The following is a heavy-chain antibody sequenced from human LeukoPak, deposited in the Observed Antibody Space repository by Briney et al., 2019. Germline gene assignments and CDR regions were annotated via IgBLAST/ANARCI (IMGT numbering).Heavy chain of an antibody. J-gene: IGHJ6*03. CDR3: ARDLRYCSGGSCANYYYYMDV. D-gene: IGHD2-15*01. CDR2: INTNTGNP. CDR1: GYTFTSYA. Sequence: ASVKVSCKASGYTFTSYAMNWVRQAPGQGLEWMGWINTNTGNPTYAQGFTGRFVFSLDTSVSTAYLQISSLKAEDTAVYYCARDLRYCSGGSCANYYYYMDVWGKGTTVTVSS. V-gene: IGHV7-4-1*02.